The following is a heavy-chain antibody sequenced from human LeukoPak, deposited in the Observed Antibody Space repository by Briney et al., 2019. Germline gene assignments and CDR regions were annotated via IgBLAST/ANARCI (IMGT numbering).Heavy chain of an antibody. CDR1: GFTFSNFG. V-gene: IGHV3-23*01. CDR3: AKAFVKDVPRYSSSARYYYMDV. Sequence: GGSLRLSCAASGFTFSNFGMSWVRQAPGKGLEWVSVISGSGGSTYYADSVKGRFTISRDNSKNTLYLQMNSLRAEDTAVYYCAKAFVKDVPRYSSSARYYYMDVWGKGTTVTVSS. D-gene: IGHD6-6*01. J-gene: IGHJ6*03. CDR2: ISGSGGST.